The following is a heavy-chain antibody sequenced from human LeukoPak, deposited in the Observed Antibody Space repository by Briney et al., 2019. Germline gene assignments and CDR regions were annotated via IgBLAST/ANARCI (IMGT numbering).Heavy chain of an antibody. Sequence: GRSLRLSCAASGFTFDDYAMHWVRQAPGKGLEWVSGISWNSGSIGYADSVKGRFTISRDNAKNSLYLQMNSLRAEDTAVYYCARESGSYSTIPFDYWGQGTLVTVSS. CDR1: GFTFDDYA. CDR2: ISWNSGSI. J-gene: IGHJ4*02. V-gene: IGHV3-9*01. CDR3: ARESGSYSTIPFDY. D-gene: IGHD1-26*01.